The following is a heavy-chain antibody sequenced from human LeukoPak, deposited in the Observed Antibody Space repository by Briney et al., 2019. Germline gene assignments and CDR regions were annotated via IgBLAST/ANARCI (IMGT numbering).Heavy chain of an antibody. CDR1: GGSISSSSYY. D-gene: IGHD3-10*01. V-gene: IGHV4-39*01. CDR2: IYYSGST. Sequence: PSETLSLTCTVSGGSISSSSYYWGWIRQPPGKGLEWIGSIYYSGSTYYNPSLKSRVTISVDTSKNQFSLKLSSVTAADTAVYYCARLDYGSGRYPDYWGQGTLVTVSS. J-gene: IGHJ4*02. CDR3: ARLDYGSGRYPDY.